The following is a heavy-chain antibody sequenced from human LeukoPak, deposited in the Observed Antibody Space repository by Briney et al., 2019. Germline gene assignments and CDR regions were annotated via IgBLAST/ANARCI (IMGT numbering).Heavy chain of an antibody. CDR2: IWSDGSHK. CDR3: AKDANEFGDSYFDS. V-gene: IGHV3-33*06. CDR1: GFTFTNFG. Sequence: GGSLRLSCEASGFTFTNFGMHWVRQAPGKGLEWVGVIWSDGSHKYYDDSVKGRFTISRDSSKNALYLQMNSLRAADTSFYFCAKDANEFGDSYFDSWGQGTLVTVSS. D-gene: IGHD4-17*01. J-gene: IGHJ5*01.